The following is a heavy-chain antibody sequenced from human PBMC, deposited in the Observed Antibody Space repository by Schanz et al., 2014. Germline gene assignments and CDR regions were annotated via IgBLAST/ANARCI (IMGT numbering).Heavy chain of an antibody. V-gene: IGHV4-59*01. Sequence: QVQLQGSGPGLVKPSETLSLICTVSGGSINTYYWSWIRQPPGKGLQWIGYIHNSGTTNYNPSLKSRVTISVDTSKNQFSLKLSSVTAADTAVYLCARISPRSFDYWGQGTLVTVSS. CDR2: IHNSGTT. CDR3: ARISPRSFDY. J-gene: IGHJ4*02. CDR1: GGSINTYY.